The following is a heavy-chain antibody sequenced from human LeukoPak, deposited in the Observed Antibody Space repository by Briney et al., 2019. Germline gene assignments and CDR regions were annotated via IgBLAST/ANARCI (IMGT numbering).Heavy chain of an antibody. CDR1: GGTFSSYA. CDR3: ASEGSEYQLLYYFDY. CDR2: IIPILGIA. J-gene: IGHJ4*02. D-gene: IGHD2-2*01. Sequence: SVTVSCKASGGTFSSYAISWVRQAPGQGLEWMGRIIPILGIANYAQKFQGRVTITADKSTSTAYMELSSLRSEDTAVYYCASEGSEYQLLYYFDYWGQGTLVTVSS. V-gene: IGHV1-69*04.